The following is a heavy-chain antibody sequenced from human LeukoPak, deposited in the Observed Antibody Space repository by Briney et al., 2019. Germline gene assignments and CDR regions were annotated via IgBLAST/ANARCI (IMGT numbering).Heavy chain of an antibody. Sequence: ASVKVSCKASGYTFTSYGISWVRQAPGQGLEWMGWISAYNGNTNYAQKLQGRVTMTTDTSTSTAYMELRSLRSDDTAVYYCARGGGTVYDFWSGYWFDPWGQGTLVTVSS. CDR2: ISAYNGNT. D-gene: IGHD3-3*01. V-gene: IGHV1-18*01. CDR1: GYTFTSYG. CDR3: ARGGGTVYDFWSGYWFDP. J-gene: IGHJ5*02.